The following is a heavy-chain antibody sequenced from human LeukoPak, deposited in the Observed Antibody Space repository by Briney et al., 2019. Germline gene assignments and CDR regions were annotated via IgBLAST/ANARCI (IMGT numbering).Heavy chain of an antibody. CDR3: ARRMEYYYGNSGYYFDY. V-gene: IGHV4-31*03. CDR1: GGSLSSGGYY. D-gene: IGHD3-22*01. CDR2: IYHSGST. J-gene: IGHJ4*02. Sequence: SETLSLTCTVSGGSLSSGGYYWSWIRQYPEKGLEWIGYIYHSGSTYYSPSLQSRVSISLDMSRNQFSLELTSVTAADTAVYYCARRMEYYYGNSGYYFDYWGQGALVTVSS.